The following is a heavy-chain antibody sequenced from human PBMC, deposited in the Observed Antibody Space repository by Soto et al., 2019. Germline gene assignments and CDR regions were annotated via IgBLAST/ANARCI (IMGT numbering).Heavy chain of an antibody. CDR3: ARSVFP. CDR1: GGSLSSGAYY. J-gene: IGHJ5*02. CDR2: IYYSGST. V-gene: IGHV4-31*03. Sequence: SETLSLTCTVSGGSLSSGAYYWSWIRQHPGKGLEWIGYIYYSGSTYYNPSLESRVTLSVDTSTKQFSLKVSSVTAADTAVYYCARSVFPWGQGTLVTAPQ.